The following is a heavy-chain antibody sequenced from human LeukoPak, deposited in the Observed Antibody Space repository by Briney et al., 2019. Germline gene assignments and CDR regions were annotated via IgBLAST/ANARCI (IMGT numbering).Heavy chain of an antibody. J-gene: IGHJ4*02. V-gene: IGHV3-23*01. CDR2: ISGSGGTT. D-gene: IGHD3-10*01. Sequence: GGSLRLSCAASGFTFSSYAMAWVRQAPGKGLEWVSSISGSGGTTYYADSVMGRFTISRDNSKNTLYLQMNSLRAEDTAVYYCAKDGRGSGSYYYFDYWGQGTLVTVSP. CDR3: AKDGRGSGSYYYFDY. CDR1: GFTFSSYA.